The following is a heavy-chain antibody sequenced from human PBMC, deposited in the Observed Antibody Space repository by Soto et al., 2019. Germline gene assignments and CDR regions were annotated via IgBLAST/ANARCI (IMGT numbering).Heavy chain of an antibody. CDR2: ISSSSSYT. CDR3: ARDFILNGYPRAHGMDV. CDR1: GFTFSDYY. J-gene: IGHJ6*02. V-gene: IGHV3-11*06. D-gene: IGHD3-9*01. Sequence: PGGSLRLSCAASGFTFSDYYMSWIRQAPGKGLEWVSYISSSSSYTNYADSVKGRFTISRDNAKNSLYLQMNSLRAEDTAVYYCARDFILNGYPRAHGMDVWGQGTTVTVSS.